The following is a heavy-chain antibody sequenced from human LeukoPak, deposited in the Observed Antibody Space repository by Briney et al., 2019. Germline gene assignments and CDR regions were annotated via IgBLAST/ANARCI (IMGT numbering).Heavy chain of an antibody. V-gene: IGHV4-34*01. CDR2: INHSGYT. Sequence: SETLSLTCAVSGVSFDDYYWSWVRQTPGKGLEWIGEINHSGYTNDSPSLKSRVTLSIDTSRKQFSLNLRSVTVADAGIYYCTRMTTGHDYWGQGTLVAVSS. D-gene: IGHD4-17*01. CDR3: TRMTTGHDY. CDR1: GVSFDDYY. J-gene: IGHJ4*02.